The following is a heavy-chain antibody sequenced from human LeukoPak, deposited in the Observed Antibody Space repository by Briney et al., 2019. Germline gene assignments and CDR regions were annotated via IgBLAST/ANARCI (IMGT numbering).Heavy chain of an antibody. CDR3: AKQLGYCSDGSCYFPY. Sequence: GGSLRLSCAASGFTFSSSAMSWVRQAPGKGLEWVSAISNNGGSTYYADSVQGRFTISRDNSKSTLCLQMNSLRAEDTAVYYCAKQLGYCSDGSCYFPYWGQGTLVTVSS. CDR2: ISNNGGST. V-gene: IGHV3-23*01. J-gene: IGHJ4*02. D-gene: IGHD2-15*01. CDR1: GFTFSSSA.